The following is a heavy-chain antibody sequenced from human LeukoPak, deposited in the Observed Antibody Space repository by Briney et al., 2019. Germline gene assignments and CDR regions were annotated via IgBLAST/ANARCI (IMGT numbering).Heavy chain of an antibody. Sequence: SETLSLTCAVSGGSISSGGYSWSWIRQPPGKGLEWIGYIYHSGSTYYNPSLKSRVTISVDRSKNQFSLKLSSVTAADTAVYYCARDKLDSSGSPYVWGQGTLVTVSS. J-gene: IGHJ4*02. CDR3: ARDKLDSSGSPYV. V-gene: IGHV4-30-2*01. CDR1: GGSISSGGYS. D-gene: IGHD3-22*01. CDR2: IYHSGST.